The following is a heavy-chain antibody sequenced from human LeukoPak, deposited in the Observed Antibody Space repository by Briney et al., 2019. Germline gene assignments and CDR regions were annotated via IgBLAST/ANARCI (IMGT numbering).Heavy chain of an antibody. CDR2: TNHSGST. CDR1: GGSFSGYY. J-gene: IGHJ4*02. V-gene: IGHV4-34*01. D-gene: IGHD3-22*01. Sequence: TSETLSLTCAVYGGSFSGYYWSWIRQPPGKGLEWIGETNHSGSTNYNPSLKSRVTISVDTSKNQFSLKLSSVTAADTAVYYCARGGTNLLGDVTMIVVESSGYYFDYWGQGTLVTVSS. CDR3: ARGGTNLLGDVTMIVVESSGYYFDY.